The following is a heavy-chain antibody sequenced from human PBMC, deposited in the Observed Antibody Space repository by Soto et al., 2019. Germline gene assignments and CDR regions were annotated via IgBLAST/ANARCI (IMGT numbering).Heavy chain of an antibody. CDR3: AKEAYYDSSGSLRAWYYYGMDV. J-gene: IGHJ6*02. CDR2: ISYDGSNK. V-gene: IGHV3-30*18. D-gene: IGHD3-22*01. Sequence: GGSLRLSCAASGFTFSSHGMHWVRQAPGKGLEWVAVISYDGSNKYYADSVKGRFTISRDNSKNTLYLQMNSLRAEDTAVYYCAKEAYYDSSGSLRAWYYYGMDVWGQGTTVTVSS. CDR1: GFTFSSHG.